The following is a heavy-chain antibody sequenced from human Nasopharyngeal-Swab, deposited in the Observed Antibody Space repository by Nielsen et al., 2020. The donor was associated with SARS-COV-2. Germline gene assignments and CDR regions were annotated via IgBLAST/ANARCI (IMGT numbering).Heavy chain of an antibody. Sequence: WIRKPPGKGLEWIGEINHSGSTNYNPSLKSRVTISIDTSKNQFSLKLSSVTAADTAVYYCARGRGYFDWLLSPFYMDVWGKGTTVTVSS. V-gene: IGHV4-34*01. J-gene: IGHJ6*03. CDR3: ARGRGYFDWLLSPFYMDV. CDR2: INHSGST. D-gene: IGHD3-9*01.